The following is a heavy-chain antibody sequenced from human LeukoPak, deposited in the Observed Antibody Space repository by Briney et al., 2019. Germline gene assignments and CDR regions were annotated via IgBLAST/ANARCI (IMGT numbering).Heavy chain of an antibody. D-gene: IGHD6-19*01. CDR3: ARESAWEEWLVQVPNNWFDP. CDR1: GYSISSGYY. V-gene: IGHV4-38-2*02. Sequence: SETLSLTCAVSGYSISSGYYWGWIRQPPGKGLEWIGRIYHSGRTYYKPSLKSRVTISVDTSKNQFSLKLSSVTAADTAMYYCARESAWEEWLVQVPNNWFDPWGQGTLVTVSS. J-gene: IGHJ5*02. CDR2: IYHSGRT.